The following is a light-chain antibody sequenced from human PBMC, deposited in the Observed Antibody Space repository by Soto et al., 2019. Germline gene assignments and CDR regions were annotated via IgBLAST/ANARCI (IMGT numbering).Light chain of an antibody. CDR3: QQYTGPPTT. CDR1: QTVSSNY. Sequence: EIILTQSPDTLSLSPGERATLSCRASQTVSSNYVAWCQQRPGQAPRLLIYGASTRAAGIPDRFSGSGSGTDFTLTITRLEPEDSAVYFCQQYTGPPTTFGQGTHWRL. V-gene: IGKV3-20*01. CDR2: GAS. J-gene: IGKJ5*01.